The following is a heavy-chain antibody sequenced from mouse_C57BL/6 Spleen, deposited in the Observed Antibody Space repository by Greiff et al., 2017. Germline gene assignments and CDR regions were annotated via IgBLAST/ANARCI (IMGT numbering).Heavy chain of an antibody. V-gene: IGHV3-8*01. CDR1: GYSITSDY. CDR3: ARFQYYGSSSYYFDY. J-gene: IGHJ2*01. Sequence: EVQLVESGPGLAKPSQTLSLTCSVTGYSITSDYWNWIRKFPGNKLEYMGYISYSGSTYYNPSLKSRISITRDTSKNQYYLQLNSVTTEDTATYXCARFQYYGSSSYYFDYWGQGTTLTVSS. CDR2: ISYSGST. D-gene: IGHD1-1*01.